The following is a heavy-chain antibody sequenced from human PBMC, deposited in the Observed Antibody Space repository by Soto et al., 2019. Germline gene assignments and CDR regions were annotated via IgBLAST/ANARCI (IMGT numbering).Heavy chain of an antibody. J-gene: IGHJ3*02. D-gene: IGHD3-22*01. V-gene: IGHV1-18*01. CDR2: ISAYNGNT. Sequence: SVKGYCKSSCYTFTSYVISWVRQAPGQGLELMGWISAYNGNTNYAQKLQGRVTITTDTSTSTAYMELRSLRSDDTAVYYCARDTNDYYDSSGYVGAFDIWGQGTMVTVSS. CDR3: ARDTNDYYDSSGYVGAFDI. CDR1: CYTFTSYV.